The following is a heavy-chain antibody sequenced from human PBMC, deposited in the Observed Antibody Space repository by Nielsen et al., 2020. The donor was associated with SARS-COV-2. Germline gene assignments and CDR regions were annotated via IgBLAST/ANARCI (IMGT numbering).Heavy chain of an antibody. CDR2: ISAYNGNT. CDR1: SYTFTSYG. Sequence: ASVKVSCKASSYTFTSYGISWVRQAPGQGLEWMGWISAYNGNTNYAQKLQGRVTMTTDTSTSTAYMELRSLRSDDTAVYYCAIDASGMELLKDYFDYWGQGTLVTVSS. J-gene: IGHJ4*02. V-gene: IGHV1-18*01. D-gene: IGHD1-26*01. CDR3: AIDASGMELLKDYFDY.